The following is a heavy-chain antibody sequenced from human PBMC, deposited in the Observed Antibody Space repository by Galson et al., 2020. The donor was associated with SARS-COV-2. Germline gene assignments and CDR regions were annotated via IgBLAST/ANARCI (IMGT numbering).Heavy chain of an antibody. CDR1: GFTFSSYA. Sequence: GGSLRLSCAASGFTFSSYAMHWVRQAPGKGLEWVAVISYDGSNKYYADSVKGRFTISRDNSKNTLYLQMNSLRAEDTAVYYCARDEPMTAFDLWGRCTLVTVSS. V-gene: IGHV3-30-3*01. J-gene: IGHJ2*01. CDR2: ISYDGSNK. CDR3: ARDEPMTAFDL. D-gene: IGHD2-21*02.